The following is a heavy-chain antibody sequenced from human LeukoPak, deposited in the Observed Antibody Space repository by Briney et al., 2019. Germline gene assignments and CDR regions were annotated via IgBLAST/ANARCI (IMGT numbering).Heavy chain of an antibody. CDR3: ARDPHQSAWLRPSEYFQH. V-gene: IGHV3-48*02. D-gene: IGHD3-22*01. J-gene: IGHJ1*01. CDR1: GFTFSSYS. CDR2: ISSSSSTI. Sequence: GGSLRLSCAASGFTFSSYSMNWVRQAPGKGLEWVSYISSSSSTIYYADSAKGRFTISRDNAKNSLYLQMNSLRDEDTAVYYCARDPHQSAWLRPSEYFQHWGQGTLVTVSS.